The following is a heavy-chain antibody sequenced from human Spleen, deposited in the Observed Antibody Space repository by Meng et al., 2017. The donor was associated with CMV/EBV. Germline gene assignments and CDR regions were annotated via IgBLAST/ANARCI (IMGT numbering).Heavy chain of an antibody. D-gene: IGHD5-12*01. J-gene: IGHJ4*02. Sequence: SETLSLTCTVSGGSISRTSHHWGWIRQPPGKGLEWIGSIYNSGSTYYNPSLKSRVTISVDTSKNQFSLKLSSVTAADTAVYYCARAGGYTSPLGYWGQGTLVTVSS. CDR2: IYNSGST. CDR1: GGSISRTSHH. V-gene: IGHV4-39*07. CDR3: ARAGGYTSPLGY.